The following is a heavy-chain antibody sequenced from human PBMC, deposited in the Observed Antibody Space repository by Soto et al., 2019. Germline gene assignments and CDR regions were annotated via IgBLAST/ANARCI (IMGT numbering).Heavy chain of an antibody. CDR3: ARDRQVVVVPAAIYRWFDP. D-gene: IGHD2-2*02. CDR2: IIPIFGTA. V-gene: IGHV1-69*01. J-gene: IGHJ5*02. Sequence: QVQLVQSGAEVKKPGSSVKVSCKASGGTFSSYAISWVRQAPGQGLEWMGGIIPIFGTANYAQKFQGRVTITADESTSTAYMELSSLRSEDTAVCYCARDRQVVVVPAAIYRWFDPWGQGTLVTVSS. CDR1: GGTFSSYA.